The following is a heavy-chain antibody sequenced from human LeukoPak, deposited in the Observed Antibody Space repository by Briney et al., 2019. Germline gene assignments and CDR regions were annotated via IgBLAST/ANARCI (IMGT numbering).Heavy chain of an antibody. CDR2: ISGSGTNS. D-gene: IGHD2-2*01. V-gene: IGHV3-23*01. CDR1: GFTFNSYA. Sequence: GGSLRLSCAASGFTFNSYAMNWVRQAPGKGLEWVSVISGSGTNSYYADSVKGRFTISRDNSKNTLCLQMNSLRAEDTAVYYCAKAPVPIIATNWFDPWGQGTLVTVSS. CDR3: AKAPVPIIATNWFDP. J-gene: IGHJ5*02.